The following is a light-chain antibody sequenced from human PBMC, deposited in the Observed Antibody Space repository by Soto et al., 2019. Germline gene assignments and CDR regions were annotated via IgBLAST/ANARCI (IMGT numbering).Light chain of an antibody. J-gene: IGLJ2*01. V-gene: IGLV1-51*01. CDR1: NSNIGNNN. CDR2: DNN. Sequence: QSVLTQPPSGSAAPGQKVTISCSGSNSNIGNNNVSWYQHLPGTAPKLLIYDNNKRPSGIPDRFSGSKSGTSATLGITGLQTGDEADYYCGTWDSSLTTVLFGGGTKLTVL. CDR3: GTWDSSLTTVL.